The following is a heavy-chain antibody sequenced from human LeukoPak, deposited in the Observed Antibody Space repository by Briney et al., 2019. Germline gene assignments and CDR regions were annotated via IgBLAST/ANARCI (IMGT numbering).Heavy chain of an antibody. CDR3: ARDRGYSSFDY. D-gene: IGHD4-23*01. Sequence: GGSLRLSCAASAFTFSTYWMSWIRQAPGKGLEWVANIKEDGSEINYVDSVKGRFTISRDNAKNSLYLQMNSLRVEDTAVYYCARDRGYSSFDYWGQGTLVTVSS. CDR1: AFTFSTYW. J-gene: IGHJ4*02. V-gene: IGHV3-7*01. CDR2: IKEDGSEI.